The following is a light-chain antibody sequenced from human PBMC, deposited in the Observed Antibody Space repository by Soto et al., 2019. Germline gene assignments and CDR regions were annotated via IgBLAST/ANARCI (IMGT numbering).Light chain of an antibody. V-gene: IGKV3-15*01. CDR1: QSVSSN. Sequence: EIVMTQSPATLSVSPGERATLSCRASQSVSSNSAWYQQKPGQAPRLLIYGESTRATGIPARFSGSGSGTEFTLTVSSLQSADCAIYFCQHGRSFGQGTKVDI. J-gene: IGKJ1*01. CDR3: QHGRS. CDR2: GES.